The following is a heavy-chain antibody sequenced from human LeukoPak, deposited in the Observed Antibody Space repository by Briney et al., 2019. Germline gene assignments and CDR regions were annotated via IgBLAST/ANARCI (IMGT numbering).Heavy chain of an antibody. Sequence: GASVKVSCRASGFTFTSYDINWVRQAPGQGLEWMGWISAYNGNTNYAQKLQGRVTMTTDTPTSTAYMELRSLRSDDTAVYYCAREVYYDSSGYLDYWGQGTLVAVSS. CDR1: GFTFTSYD. V-gene: IGHV1-18*01. CDR3: AREVYYDSSGYLDY. D-gene: IGHD3-22*01. CDR2: ISAYNGNT. J-gene: IGHJ4*02.